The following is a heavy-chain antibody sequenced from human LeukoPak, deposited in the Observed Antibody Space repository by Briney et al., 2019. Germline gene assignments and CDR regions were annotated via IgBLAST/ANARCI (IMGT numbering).Heavy chain of an antibody. CDR3: ARAGGVVVPASLDY. J-gene: IGHJ4*02. CDR2: ISAYNGNT. D-gene: IGHD2-2*01. CDR1: GYTFTSYG. V-gene: IGHV1-18*01. Sequence: ASVKVSCKASGYTFTSYGISWVRQAPGQGLEWMGWISAYNGNTNYAQKLQGRVTMTTDTSTSTAYMELRSLRSEDTAVYYCARAGGVVVPASLDYWGQGTLVTVSS.